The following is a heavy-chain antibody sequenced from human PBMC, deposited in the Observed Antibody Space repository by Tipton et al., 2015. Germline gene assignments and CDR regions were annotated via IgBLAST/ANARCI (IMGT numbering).Heavy chain of an antibody. J-gene: IGHJ4*02. D-gene: IGHD5-18*01. V-gene: IGHV3-7*05. Sequence: SLRLSCAASGFTFSTYWMSWVRQAPGKGLEWVANIKQDGSEKYYVDSVKGRFTISRDNAKNSLYLQMNSLRTEDTALYFCGKGGTALVTWVDNWGQGALVTVSS. CDR3: GKGGTALVTWVDN. CDR1: GFTFSTYW. CDR2: IKQDGSEK.